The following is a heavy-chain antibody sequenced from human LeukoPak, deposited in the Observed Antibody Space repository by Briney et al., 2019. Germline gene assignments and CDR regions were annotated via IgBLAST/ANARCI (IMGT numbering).Heavy chain of an antibody. D-gene: IGHD2-21*02. V-gene: IGHV3-9*01. Sequence: GGSLRLSCAASGFTFDDYAMHWVRQAPGKGLEWVSGISWNSGSIGYADSVKGRFTISRDNAKNSLYLQMNSLRAEDTALYYCAKDKGPSVVVTAIDYWGQGTLVTVSS. CDR3: AKDKGPSVVVTAIDY. CDR2: ISWNSGSI. J-gene: IGHJ4*02. CDR1: GFTFDDYA.